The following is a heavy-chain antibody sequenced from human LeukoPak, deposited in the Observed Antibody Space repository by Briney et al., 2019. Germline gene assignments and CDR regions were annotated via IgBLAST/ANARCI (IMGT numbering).Heavy chain of an antibody. CDR2: IYSSGIT. V-gene: IGHV4-4*07. CDR1: GGSISSYY. Sequence: SETLSLTCTVSGGSISSYYWSWIRQPAGKGLEWIGRIYSSGITNYNPYLKSRVTMSVDTSKNQLSLKLSSVTAADTAVYYCARTYYYGSGSYAFDYWGQGTLVTVSS. D-gene: IGHD3-10*01. J-gene: IGHJ4*02. CDR3: ARTYYYGSGSYAFDY.